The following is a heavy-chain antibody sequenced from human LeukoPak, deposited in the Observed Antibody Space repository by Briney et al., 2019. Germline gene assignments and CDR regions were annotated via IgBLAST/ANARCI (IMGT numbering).Heavy chain of an antibody. D-gene: IGHD6-19*01. CDR2: IFGSGGSA. Sequence: GGSLRLSCEASGFTFGSYAMYWVRQAPGKGLEWVAGIFGSGGSAHYADSVKGRFTISRDNSKNTVYLQINNLRVEDTAVYYCGKPTTGYSSGQKPAWPVDYWGQGTLVTVSS. CDR1: GFTFGSYA. V-gene: IGHV3-23*01. CDR3: GKPTTGYSSGQKPAWPVDY. J-gene: IGHJ4*02.